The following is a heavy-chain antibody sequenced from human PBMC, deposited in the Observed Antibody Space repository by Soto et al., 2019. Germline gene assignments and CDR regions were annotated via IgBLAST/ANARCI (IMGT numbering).Heavy chain of an antibody. Sequence: AGSLRLSCAASGFTFSDYYMTWIRQAPGKGLEYVSYISSSGTAIYYADSVKGRFTISRDNAKKSLFLQMSSLRAEDTAVYYCARAYSDAFDIWGQGTMVTVS. V-gene: IGHV3-11*01. CDR2: ISSSGTAI. D-gene: IGHD2-15*01. CDR3: ARAYSDAFDI. J-gene: IGHJ3*02. CDR1: GFTFSDYY.